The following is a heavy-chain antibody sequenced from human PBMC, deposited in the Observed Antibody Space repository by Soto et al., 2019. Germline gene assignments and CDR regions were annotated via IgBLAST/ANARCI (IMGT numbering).Heavy chain of an antibody. Sequence: SETLSLTCAVSGGSISNLGYSWSWIRQPPGKGLEWIGYIYHSGSTYYNPSLKSRVTISVDRSKNQFSLNLSSVTAADTAVYYCARGMTTVTTYDYWGQGTLVTAPQ. CDR3: ARGMTTVTTYDY. J-gene: IGHJ4*02. D-gene: IGHD4-4*01. CDR2: IYHSGST. V-gene: IGHV4-30-2*01. CDR1: GGSISNLGYS.